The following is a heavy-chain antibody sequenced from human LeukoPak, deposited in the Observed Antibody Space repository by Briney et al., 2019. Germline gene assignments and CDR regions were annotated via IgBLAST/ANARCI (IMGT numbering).Heavy chain of an antibody. CDR3: ASFISSWYYFDY. Sequence: GSSVKVSCKASGGTFSSYAISWVRQAPGQGLEWMGRIIPILGIANYAQKFQGRVTITADKSTSTAYMELRSLRSDDTAVYYCASFISSWYYFDYWGQGTLVTVSS. CDR2: IIPILGIA. J-gene: IGHJ4*02. V-gene: IGHV1-69*04. D-gene: IGHD6-13*01. CDR1: GGTFSSYA.